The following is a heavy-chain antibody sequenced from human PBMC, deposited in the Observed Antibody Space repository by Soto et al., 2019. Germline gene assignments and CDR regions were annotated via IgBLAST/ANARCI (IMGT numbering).Heavy chain of an antibody. Sequence: GGSLRLSCSASGFTFSSYAMHWVRQAPGKGLEYVSAISSNGGSTYYADSVKGRFTISRDNSKNTLYLQMSSLRAEDTAVYYCVKGEAYYDFWSGYYNYYYYGMDVWGQGTTVTVSS. V-gene: IGHV3-64D*08. D-gene: IGHD3-3*01. CDR2: ISSNGGST. CDR3: VKGEAYYDFWSGYYNYYYYGMDV. J-gene: IGHJ6*02. CDR1: GFTFSSYA.